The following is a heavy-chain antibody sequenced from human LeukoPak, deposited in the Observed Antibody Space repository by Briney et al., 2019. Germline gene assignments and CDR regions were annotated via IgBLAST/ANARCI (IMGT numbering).Heavy chain of an antibody. D-gene: IGHD3-10*01. J-gene: IGHJ4*02. Sequence: SETLSLTCTVSGGSIRSYYWSWIRQPPGKGLEWIGYIYYSGSTNYNPSLKSRVTISVDTSKNQFSLKLSSVTAADTAVYYCARHKVLWFGELSLDYWGQGTLVTVSS. V-gene: IGHV4-59*08. CDR2: IYYSGST. CDR3: ARHKVLWFGELSLDY. CDR1: GGSIRSYY.